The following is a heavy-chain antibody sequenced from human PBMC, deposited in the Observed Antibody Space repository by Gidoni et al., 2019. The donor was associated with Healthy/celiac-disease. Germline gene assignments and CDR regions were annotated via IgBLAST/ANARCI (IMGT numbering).Heavy chain of an antibody. Sequence: QVQLVESGGGVVQPGWSLRLSGAASGFTCSSYAMPWVRQGPGKGLEWVEVISYDGINKYYADSVKGRFTISRDNSKNTLYLQMNSLRAEDTAVYYCARGRISTLGYWGQGTLVTVSS. CDR1: GFTCSSYA. V-gene: IGHV3-30-3*01. D-gene: IGHD3-10*01. J-gene: IGHJ4*02. CDR3: ARGRISTLGY. CDR2: ISYDGINK.